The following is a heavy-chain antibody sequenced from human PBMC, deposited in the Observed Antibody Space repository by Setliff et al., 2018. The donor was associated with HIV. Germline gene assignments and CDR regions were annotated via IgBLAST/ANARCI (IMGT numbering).Heavy chain of an antibody. V-gene: IGHV4-61*10. Sequence: PSETLSLTCTVSGGSINSGSYYWSWIRQPAGKGLEWIADIYYSGRTNYNPSLKSRLTVSIDTSKNHLSLKLTSMTAADTAMYFCARGKDPGLYFDNWRQVMLVTVSS. CDR1: GGSINSGSYY. CDR3: ARGKDPGLYFDN. CDR2: IYYSGRT. D-gene: IGHD2-15*01. J-gene: IGHJ4*02.